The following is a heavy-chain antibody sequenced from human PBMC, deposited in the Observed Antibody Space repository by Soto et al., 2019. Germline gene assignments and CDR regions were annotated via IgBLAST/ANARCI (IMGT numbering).Heavy chain of an antibody. D-gene: IGHD3-10*01. V-gene: IGHV3-73*01. CDR3: TRDLFSSDYRGILWFDP. CDR2: IRSKGHNYAT. J-gene: IGHJ5*02. CDR1: GFAFSGSA. Sequence: GGSLRLSCAASGFAFSGSAMYWVRQASGKGPEWVGRIRSKGHNYATEYAASVKGRFTISRDDSKNTAYLQMNSLQTEDTAVYYCTRDLFSSDYRGILWFDPWGQGTLVTVSS.